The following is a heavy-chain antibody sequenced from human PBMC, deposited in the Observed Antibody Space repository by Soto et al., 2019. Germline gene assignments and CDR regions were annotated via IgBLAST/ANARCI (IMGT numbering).Heavy chain of an antibody. CDR1: GFTFSDYY. J-gene: IGHJ4*02. CDR2: SSNSGTFS. V-gene: IGHV3-11*06. D-gene: IGHD1-1*01. Sequence: PVGSLRLSCEDSGFTFSDYYISWIRQAPGKGLEWISYSSNSGTFSRYADSVKGRFSISRDNTKNLLYLQMNSLRAEDTAVYYCARSGDNYNRLDYWGQGTPVTVSS. CDR3: ARSGDNYNRLDY.